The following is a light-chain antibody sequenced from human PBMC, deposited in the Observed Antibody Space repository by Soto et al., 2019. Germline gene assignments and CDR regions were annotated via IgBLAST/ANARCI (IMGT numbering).Light chain of an antibody. CDR2: DVS. J-gene: IGLJ1*01. CDR3: CSYTTSDVYV. Sequence: QSALTQPASVSGSPGQSIAISCTGTSSDVGAYDYVSWYQQHPGKAPKLMTYDVSNRPSGVSNRFSGSKSGNTASLTISGLQAEDEADYFCCSYTTSDVYVFGPGTKLTVL. V-gene: IGLV2-14*03. CDR1: SSDVGAYDY.